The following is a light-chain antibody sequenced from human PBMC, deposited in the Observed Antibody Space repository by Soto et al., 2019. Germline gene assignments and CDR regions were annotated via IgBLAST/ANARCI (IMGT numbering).Light chain of an antibody. CDR3: QQYNNWPLT. J-gene: IGKJ4*01. CDR2: GAS. Sequence: EIVMTQSPATLSVSPGEGATLSCRASQSVSSNLAWYQQKPGQAPRLLIYGASTRATGLPARFSGSGSGTDFTLTISSLQSEDSAVYYCQQYNNWPLTFGGGTKVEIK. V-gene: IGKV3-15*01. CDR1: QSVSSN.